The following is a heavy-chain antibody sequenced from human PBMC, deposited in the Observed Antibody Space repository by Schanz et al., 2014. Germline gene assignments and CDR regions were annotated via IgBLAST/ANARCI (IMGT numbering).Heavy chain of an antibody. D-gene: IGHD6-19*01. CDR3: ARDPNTSAWLPYFDS. Sequence: QVDLVESGGGVVQPGRSLTLSCAVSTSLFSRSVIHWVRQAPGKGLEWVAVMWYDGIKTHYADSGKGRFTISRDNSKNTVYQQMNSLRTDDTAMYYCARDPNTSAWLPYFDSWGQGTLVTVSS. CDR1: TSLFSRSV. J-gene: IGHJ4*02. V-gene: IGHV3-30*04. CDR2: MWYDGIKT.